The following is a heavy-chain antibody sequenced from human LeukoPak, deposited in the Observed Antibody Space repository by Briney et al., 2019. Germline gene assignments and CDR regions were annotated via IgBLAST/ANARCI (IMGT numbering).Heavy chain of an antibody. CDR2: ISGSGGRT. J-gene: IGHJ4*02. CDR1: GFTFSSSA. D-gene: IGHD3-10*01. V-gene: IGHV3-23*01. Sequence: GGSLRLSCAASGFTFSSSAMSWVRQAPGKGLEWVSAISGSGGRTYYADSVKGRFTMSRDNSKNTLYLQMNSLRAEDTAVYYCARVTYGSGTYGAFDYWGQGTLVTVSS. CDR3: ARVTYGSGTYGAFDY.